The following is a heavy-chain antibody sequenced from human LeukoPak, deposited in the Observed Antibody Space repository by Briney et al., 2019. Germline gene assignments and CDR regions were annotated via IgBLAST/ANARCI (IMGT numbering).Heavy chain of an antibody. CDR3: ARDGSGYSYGPNWFDP. D-gene: IGHD5-18*01. J-gene: IGHJ5*02. Sequence: GGSLRLSCAASGFTFSSYAMHWVRQAPGKGLEWVAVISYDGSNKYYADSVKGRFTISRDNSKNTLYLQMNSLRAEDTAVYYCARDGSGYSYGPNWFDPWGQGTLVTVS. V-gene: IGHV3-30-3*01. CDR1: GFTFSSYA. CDR2: ISYDGSNK.